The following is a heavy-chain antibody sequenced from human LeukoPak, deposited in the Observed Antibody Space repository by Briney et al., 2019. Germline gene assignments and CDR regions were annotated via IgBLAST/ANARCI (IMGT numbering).Heavy chain of an antibody. D-gene: IGHD1-26*01. CDR1: GYTFITYA. V-gene: IGHV3-64*01. J-gene: IGHJ3*02. CDR2: VGSNGSGT. Sequence: GGSVRLSCAASGYTFITYAMHWVRQAPGQGLEYISWVGSNGSGTNYAKSVKGRFTISRDNSKSTVYLEMGSLKPEDMAVYYCARAIVSALPRGAFAIWSQATMVTVSS. CDR3: ARAIVSALPRGAFAI.